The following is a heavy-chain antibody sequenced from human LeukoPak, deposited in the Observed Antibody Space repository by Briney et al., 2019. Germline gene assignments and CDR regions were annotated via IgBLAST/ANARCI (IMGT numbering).Heavy chain of an antibody. CDR1: GGSISSSNW. V-gene: IGHV4-4*02. Sequence: KPSETLSLTCAVSGGSISSSNWWSWVRQPPGKGLEWIGRIYTSGSTNYNPSLKSRVTISVDTSKNQFSLKLSSVTAADTAVYYCARGRQQLGTFDYWGQGTLVTVSS. CDR3: ARGRQQLGTFDY. D-gene: IGHD6-13*01. CDR2: IYTSGST. J-gene: IGHJ4*02.